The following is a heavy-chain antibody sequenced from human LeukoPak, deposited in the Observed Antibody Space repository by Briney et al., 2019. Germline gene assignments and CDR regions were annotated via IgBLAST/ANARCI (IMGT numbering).Heavy chain of an antibody. CDR2: MYRSGST. J-gene: IGHJ5*02. CDR1: GYSISSGHY. CDR3: ARGPRFGELLWHWFDP. D-gene: IGHD3-10*01. Sequence: PSETLSLTCTVSGYSISSGHYWGWSRHPPGKGLEWTGSMYRSGSTYYNPPLKSRVTISEDTSKNQFSLKLRSVTAADTAVYYCARGPRFGELLWHWFDPWGQGTLVTVSS. V-gene: IGHV4-38-2*02.